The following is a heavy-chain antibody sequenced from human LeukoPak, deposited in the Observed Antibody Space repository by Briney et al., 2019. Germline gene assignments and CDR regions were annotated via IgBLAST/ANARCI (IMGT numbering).Heavy chain of an antibody. J-gene: IGHJ4*02. V-gene: IGHV1-2*06. D-gene: IGHD4-17*01. CDR3: ARDQSRLTTVTKPGGH. Sequence: GASVKVSCKASGYTFTSYYMHWVRQAPGQGLEWMGRINPNSGGTNYAQKFQGRVAMTRDTSISTAYMELSRLRSDDTAVYYCARDQSRLTTVTKPGGHWGQGTLVTVSS. CDR2: INPNSGGT. CDR1: GYTFTSYY.